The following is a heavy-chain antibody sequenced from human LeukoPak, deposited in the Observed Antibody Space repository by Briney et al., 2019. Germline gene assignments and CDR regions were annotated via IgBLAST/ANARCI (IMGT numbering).Heavy chain of an antibody. D-gene: IGHD6-19*01. Sequence: GGSLRLSCAASGFTLSSYAMHWVRQAPGKGLEWVAVISYDGSNKYYADSVKGRFTISRDNSKNTLYLQMNNLRAEDTAVYYCAREVRALIAVAGTNAFEIWGQGTMVTVSS. V-gene: IGHV3-30*04. CDR1: GFTLSSYA. J-gene: IGHJ3*02. CDR2: ISYDGSNK. CDR3: AREVRALIAVAGTNAFEI.